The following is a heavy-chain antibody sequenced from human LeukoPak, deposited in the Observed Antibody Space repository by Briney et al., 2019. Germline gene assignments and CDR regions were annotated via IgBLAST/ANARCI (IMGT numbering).Heavy chain of an antibody. Sequence: GASVKVSCKASGYTFTSYGISWVRQAPGQGLEWMGWISAYNGNTNYAQKLQGRVTMTTDTSTSTAYMELRSLRSDDTAVYYCARDGSPYYYGSGSYNWFDPWGQGTLVTVSS. CDR2: ISAYNGNT. J-gene: IGHJ5*02. V-gene: IGHV1-18*04. D-gene: IGHD3-10*01. CDR1: GYTFTSYG. CDR3: ARDGSPYYYGSGSYNWFDP.